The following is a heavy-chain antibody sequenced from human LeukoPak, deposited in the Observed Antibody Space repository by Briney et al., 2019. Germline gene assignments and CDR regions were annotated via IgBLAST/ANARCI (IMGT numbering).Heavy chain of an antibody. J-gene: IGHJ4*02. Sequence: GGSLRVSCVASECTFASYAMTWVRLIPGKKLEWVASIGGSGINTNYADTVRGRFTISRDNSKNTLYLHMNSLRAEDTAVYSCARAREWLQFLLEDYWGQGTLVTVSS. D-gene: IGHD5-24*01. CDR3: ARAREWLQFLLEDY. V-gene: IGHV3-23*01. CDR1: ECTFASYA. CDR2: IGGSGINT.